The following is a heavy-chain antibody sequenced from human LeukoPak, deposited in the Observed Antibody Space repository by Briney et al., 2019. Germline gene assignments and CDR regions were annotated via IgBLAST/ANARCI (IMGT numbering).Heavy chain of an antibody. V-gene: IGHV1-18*01. CDR3: ALNPYGDYVLDY. CDR2: ISAYNGNT. J-gene: IGHJ4*02. Sequence: ASVKVSCKASGYTFTSYGISWVRQAPGQGLEWMGWISAYNGNTNYAQKLQGRVTMTTDTSTSTAYMGLRSLRSDDTAVYYCALNPYGDYVLDYWGQGTLVTVSS. D-gene: IGHD4-17*01. CDR1: GYTFTSYG.